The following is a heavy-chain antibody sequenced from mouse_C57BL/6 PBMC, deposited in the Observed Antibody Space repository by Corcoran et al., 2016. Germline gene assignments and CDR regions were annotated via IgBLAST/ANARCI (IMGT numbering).Heavy chain of an antibody. J-gene: IGHJ1*03. D-gene: IGHD1-1*01. CDR3: ARRMTTVVATDRYFYV. CDR1: GYTFTDYN. Sequence: EVQLQQSGPELVKPGASVKIPCKASGYTFTDYNMDWVKQSHGKSLEWIGDINPNNGGTIYNQKFKGKATLTVDKSSSTAYMELRSLTSEDTAVYYCARRMTTVVATDRYFYVWVTGTTVTVSS. V-gene: IGHV1-18*01. CDR2: INPNNGGT.